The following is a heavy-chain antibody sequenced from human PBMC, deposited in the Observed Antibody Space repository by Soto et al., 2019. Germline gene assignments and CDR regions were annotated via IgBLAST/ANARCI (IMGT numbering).Heavy chain of an antibody. J-gene: IGHJ3*01. V-gene: IGHV4-59*01. CDR2: VYYSGTT. Sequence: PSETLSLTCRVSGASISSYYWSWIRQPPGKGLEWIGYVYYSGTTTYKHYLQSRVSMSLDTTNSQFSLRLSSVTAEDTAVYYCARERGNWNTDFDFWGQWTFVSGS. D-gene: IGHD1-1*01. CDR1: GASISSYY. CDR3: ARERGNWNTDFDF.